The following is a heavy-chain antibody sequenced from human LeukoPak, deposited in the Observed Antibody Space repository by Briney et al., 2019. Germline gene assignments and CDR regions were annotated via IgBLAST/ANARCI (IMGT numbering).Heavy chain of an antibody. D-gene: IGHD5-18*01. V-gene: IGHV1-46*01. CDR3: ARDVIRGYSYGTYFDY. CDR1: GYTFTSFY. CDR2: INPRGGST. Sequence: ASVKVSCEASGYTFTSFYMHWVRQAPGQGLEWMGIINPRGGSTTSAQKFQGRVTLTRDTSTSTVYMELSSLRSEDTAVYYCARDVIRGYSYGTYFDYWGQGTLVTVSS. J-gene: IGHJ4*02.